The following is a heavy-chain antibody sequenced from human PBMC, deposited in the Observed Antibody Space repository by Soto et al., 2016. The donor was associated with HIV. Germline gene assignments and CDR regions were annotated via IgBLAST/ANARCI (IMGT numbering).Heavy chain of an antibody. Sequence: EVQLVESGGGLVKPGGSLRLSCAASGFTFSSYTMNWVRQAPGKGLEWVSSISSSSSYIYYADSLKGRFTISRDNAKNSLFLQMNSLRVEDTAVYYCARRREEQYYNYGMDVWGPRGPRVTVSS. CDR3: ARRREEQYYNYGMDV. CDR2: ISSSSSYI. CDR1: GFTFSSYT. V-gene: IGHV3-21*01. D-gene: IGHD6-13*01. J-gene: IGHJ6*01.